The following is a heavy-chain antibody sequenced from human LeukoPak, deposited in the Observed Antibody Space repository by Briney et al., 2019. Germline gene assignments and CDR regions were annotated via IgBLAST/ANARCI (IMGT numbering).Heavy chain of an antibody. CDR1: GYSFTGYY. Sequence: VASVKVSCKASGYSFTGYYMHWVRQAPGQGLEWMERINPNSGGTNYAQKFQGRVTMTRDTSISTAYMELSRLRSDDTAVYYCARTVLRYFDWLPLIDYWGQGTLVTVSS. V-gene: IGHV1-2*06. D-gene: IGHD3-9*01. J-gene: IGHJ4*02. CDR2: INPNSGGT. CDR3: ARTVLRYFDWLPLIDY.